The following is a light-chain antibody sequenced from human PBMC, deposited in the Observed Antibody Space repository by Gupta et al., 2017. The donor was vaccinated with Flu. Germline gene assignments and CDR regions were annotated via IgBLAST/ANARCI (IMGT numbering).Light chain of an antibody. Sequence: GDRVTITCRASQSVSSYLAWYHQKPGKAPKLLIYAASTMQSGVPARFSGSGSGTEFTLTISSLQPEDCAAYYCQQRSYYPLTFGGGTKVEIK. CDR2: AAS. V-gene: IGKV1-9*01. CDR3: QQRSYYPLT. J-gene: IGKJ4*01. CDR1: QSVSSY.